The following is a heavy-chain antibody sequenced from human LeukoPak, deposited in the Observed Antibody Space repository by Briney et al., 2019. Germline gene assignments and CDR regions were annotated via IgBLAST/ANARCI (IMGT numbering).Heavy chain of an antibody. J-gene: IGHJ6*04. D-gene: IGHD2-2*01. V-gene: IGHV3-21*01. CDR2: ISSSSSYI. CDR3: ARDLVVVPAAMSYYYGMDV. CDR1: GFTFSSYS. Sequence: GGSLRLSCAASGFTFSSYSMNWVRQAPGKGLEWVSSISSSSSYIYYADSVKGRFTISGDNAKNSLYLQMNSLRAEDTAVYYCARDLVVVPAAMSYYYGMDVWGKGTTVTVSS.